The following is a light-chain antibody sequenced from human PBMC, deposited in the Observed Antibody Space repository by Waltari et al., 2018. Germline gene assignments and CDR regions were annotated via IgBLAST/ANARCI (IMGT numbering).Light chain of an antibody. V-gene: IGKV1-39*01. Sequence: DVQLTQSPSSLSASLGDTVTISCRSSQNINTFLNWYHLKPGEAPKLLISTASNLKSGVPSRFRGSGFATEFILTITSLQPEDFATYYCQQSSSPLRFGQGTKLEMK. J-gene: IGKJ2*03. CDR1: QNINTF. CDR2: TAS. CDR3: QQSSSPLR.